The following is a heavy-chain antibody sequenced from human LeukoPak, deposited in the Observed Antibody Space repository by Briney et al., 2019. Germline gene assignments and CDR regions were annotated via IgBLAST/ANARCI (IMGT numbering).Heavy chain of an antibody. CDR3: ARDQDGMGV. J-gene: IGHJ6*02. V-gene: IGHV4-34*01. CDR2: INHSGST. Sequence: KASETLSLTCAVYGGSFSGYYWSWIRQPPGKGLEWIGEINHSGSTNYNPSLKSRVTISVDTSKNQFSLQLNSVTPEDTAVYYCARDQDGMGVWGQGTTVTVSS. CDR1: GGSFSGYY.